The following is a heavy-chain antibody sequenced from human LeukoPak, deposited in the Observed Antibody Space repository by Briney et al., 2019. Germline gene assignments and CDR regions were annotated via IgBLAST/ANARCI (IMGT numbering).Heavy chain of an antibody. CDR1: GGSISSSSYY. D-gene: IGHD3-3*01. CDR3: ARHFAGPGTYTPYYGMDV. Sequence: SETLSLTCTVSGGSISSSSYYWGWIRQPPGKGLEWIGSIYYSGSTYYNPSLKSRVTISVDTSKKHFSLKLSSVTAADTAVYYCARHFAGPGTYTPYYGMDVWGQGTTVTVSP. CDR2: IYYSGST. J-gene: IGHJ6*01. V-gene: IGHV4-39*01.